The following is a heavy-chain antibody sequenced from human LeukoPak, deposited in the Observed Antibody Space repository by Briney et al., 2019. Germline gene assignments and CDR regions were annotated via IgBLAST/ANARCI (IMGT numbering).Heavy chain of an antibody. CDR3: AKAVGSGDYYGMDV. CDR1: GFTFSSYA. J-gene: IGHJ6*02. Sequence: GGSLRLSCAASGFTFSSYAMSWVRQAPGKGLEWVSAISGSGGSTYYADSVKGRFTISRDNSKNTLYLQTNSLRAEDAAVYYCAKAVGSGDYYGMDVWGQGTTVAVSS. CDR2: ISGSGGST. V-gene: IGHV3-23*01. D-gene: IGHD7-27*01.